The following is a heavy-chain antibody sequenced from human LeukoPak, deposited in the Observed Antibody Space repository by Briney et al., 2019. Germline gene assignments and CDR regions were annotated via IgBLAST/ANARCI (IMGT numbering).Heavy chain of an antibody. V-gene: IGHV4-59*11. CDR3: AREVSSSNAIDI. D-gene: IGHD6-6*01. CDR2: IYYSGST. CDR1: GGSISSHS. J-gene: IGHJ3*02. Sequence: SETLSLTCTVSGGSISSHSWSWIRHTPGKGLEWIWYIYYSGSTNYHPSLKSRVTISVDTSKTQFSLKLNSVTAADTAVYYCAREVSSSNAIDIWGQGTMVAVSS.